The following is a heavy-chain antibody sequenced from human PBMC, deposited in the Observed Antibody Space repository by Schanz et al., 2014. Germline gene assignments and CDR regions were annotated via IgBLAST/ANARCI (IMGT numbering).Heavy chain of an antibody. CDR3: ATLPEYSYMSLDH. J-gene: IGHJ5*02. CDR1: GASISSYY. CDR2: IYQAGTI. Sequence: QVQLQESGPGLVKPSETLSLTCTVSGASISSYYWCWMPQPPGRGLEWIGYIYQAGTINYNPSLGSRVTISGDTTKNQVSLKLSSVSAADTAVYYCATLPEYSYMSLDHWGQGTLVTASS. D-gene: IGHD5-18*01. V-gene: IGHV4-59*01.